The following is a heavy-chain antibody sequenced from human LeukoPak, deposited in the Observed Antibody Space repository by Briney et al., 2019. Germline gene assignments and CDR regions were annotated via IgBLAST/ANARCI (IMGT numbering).Heavy chain of an antibody. CDR1: GFTFEDYG. D-gene: IGHD6-19*01. J-gene: IGHJ6*03. CDR2: INWNGGST. CDR3: ARDSEAVAGYYYYYMDV. V-gene: IGHV3-20*04. Sequence: GGSLRLSCAASGFTFEDYGMSWVRQVPGKGLEWVSGINWNGGSTGYADSVKGRFSISRDNAKNSLYLQMNSLRAEDTAVYYCARDSEAVAGYYYYYMDVWGKGTTVTVSS.